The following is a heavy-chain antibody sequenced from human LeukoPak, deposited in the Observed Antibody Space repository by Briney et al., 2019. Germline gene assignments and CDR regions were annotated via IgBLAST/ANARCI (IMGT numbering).Heavy chain of an antibody. CDR1: GGSISSSSYY. Sequence: SETLSLTCTVSGGSISSSSYYWGWIRQPPGKGLEWIGSIYYRGSTYYNPSLKSRVTISVDTSKNQFSLKLSSVTAADTAVYYCARHYYDSSGYYLWGYFDYWGQGTLVTVSS. J-gene: IGHJ4*02. CDR3: ARHYYDSSGYYLWGYFDY. D-gene: IGHD3-22*01. V-gene: IGHV4-39*01. CDR2: IYYRGST.